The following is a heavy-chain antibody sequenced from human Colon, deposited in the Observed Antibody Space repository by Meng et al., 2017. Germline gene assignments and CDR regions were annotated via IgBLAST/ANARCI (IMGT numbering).Heavy chain of an antibody. J-gene: IGHJ3*02. V-gene: IGHV4-61*01. CDR3: ARDLAGANAFDI. CDR1: GGSVGSSRYY. Sequence: SEILSSTCTVLGGSVGSSRYYWSWIRQPPGKGLQWIGYIYYSGNTKYNPSIKSRVTLSADTYKNQFTLRLNSVTAADTAVCYCARDLAGANAFDIWGQGTMVTVSS. D-gene: IGHD6-19*01. CDR2: IYYSGNT.